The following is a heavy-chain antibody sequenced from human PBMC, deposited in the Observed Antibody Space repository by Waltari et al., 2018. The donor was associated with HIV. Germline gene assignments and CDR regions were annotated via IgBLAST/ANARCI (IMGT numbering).Heavy chain of an antibody. CDR1: GFTLSGYA. CDR3: AKEEAWFYSDSSGYT. V-gene: IGHV3-23*01. D-gene: IGHD3-22*01. J-gene: IGHJ5*02. CDR2: ISGRAGST. Sequence: EVQLLESGGGLVQPGESLRLSCAASGFTLSGYAMSWVRQTPGKGLEWVSVISGRAGSTYYADSVKGQFTISRDNSMNTLYLQMNSLRAEDTAVYYCAKEEAWFYSDSSGYTWGQGTLVTVSS.